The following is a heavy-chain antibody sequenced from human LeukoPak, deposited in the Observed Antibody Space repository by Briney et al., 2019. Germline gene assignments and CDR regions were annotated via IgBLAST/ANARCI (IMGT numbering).Heavy chain of an antibody. CDR1: GFTFSSYT. J-gene: IGHJ6*02. CDR3: ARGRYEFSAGMDV. D-gene: IGHD5-12*01. Sequence: GGSLRLSCAASGFTFSSYTMHWVRQAPGKGLESVSAISSNGDSTYYVNSVKDRFTISRDNSKNTLYLQMNSLRAEDTAVYYCARGRYEFSAGMDVWGQGTTVTVSS. CDR2: ISSNGDST. V-gene: IGHV3-64*01.